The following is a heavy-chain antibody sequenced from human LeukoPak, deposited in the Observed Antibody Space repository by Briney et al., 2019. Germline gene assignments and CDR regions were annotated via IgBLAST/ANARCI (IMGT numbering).Heavy chain of an antibody. CDR2: INHSGST. J-gene: IGHJ5*02. Sequence: PSETLSLTCAVYGVSFSGYYWSWIRQPPGKGLEWIGEINHSGSTNYNPSLKSRVTISVDTSKNQFSLKLSSVTAADTAVYYCARGQGGYSYGPERSPIRYNWFDPWGQGTLVTVSS. CDR3: ARGQGGYSYGPERSPIRYNWFDP. D-gene: IGHD5-18*01. CDR1: GVSFSGYY. V-gene: IGHV4-34*01.